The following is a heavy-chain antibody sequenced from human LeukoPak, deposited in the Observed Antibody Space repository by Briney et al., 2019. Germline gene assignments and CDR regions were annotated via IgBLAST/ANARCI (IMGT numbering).Heavy chain of an antibody. CDR2: INHSGST. CDR3: ARRGRITMVRGVRSYYYYYMDV. D-gene: IGHD3-10*01. V-gene: IGHV4-34*01. CDR1: GGSFSGYY. Sequence: SETLSLTCAVYGGSFSGYYWSWIRQPPGKGLEWIGEINHSGSTYYNPSLKSRVTISVDTSKNQFSLKLSSVTAADTAVYYCARRGRITMVRGVRSYYYYYMDVWGKGTTVTVSS. J-gene: IGHJ6*03.